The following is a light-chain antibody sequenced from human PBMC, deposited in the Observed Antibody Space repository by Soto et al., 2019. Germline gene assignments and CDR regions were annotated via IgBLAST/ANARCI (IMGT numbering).Light chain of an antibody. CDR3: QQSYSRPRT. J-gene: IGKJ1*01. CDR1: QSITGY. V-gene: IGKV1-39*01. Sequence: DIQMTQSPAILSSSVGDRVTLTCRASQSITGYLNWYQQKPGKAPNLLIYSAFSLESGVPSRFSGSGSGTDYTLTISSLKPEDFETYFCQQSYSRPRTFGQGTKVDIK. CDR2: SAF.